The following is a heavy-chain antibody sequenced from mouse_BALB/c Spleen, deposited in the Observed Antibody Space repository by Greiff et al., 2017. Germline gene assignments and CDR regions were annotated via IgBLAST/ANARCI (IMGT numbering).Heavy chain of an antibody. J-gene: IGHJ2*01. V-gene: IGHV14-3*02. CDR1: GFNFKDTY. Sequence: VQLQQSGAELVKPGASVKLSCTASGFNFKDTYMHWVKQRPEQGLEWIGRIYPANGNTKYDQKFQGKATITADTSSNTAYLQLSSLTSEDTAVYYCARYTNDTSYDYWGQGTTLTVSS. CDR3: ARYTNDTSYDY. D-gene: IGHD1-1*01. CDR2: IYPANGNT.